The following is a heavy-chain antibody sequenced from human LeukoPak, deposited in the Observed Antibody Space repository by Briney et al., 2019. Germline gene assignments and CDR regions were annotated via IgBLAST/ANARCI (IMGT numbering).Heavy chain of an antibody. CDR2: ISYDGSNK. CDR1: GFTFSSYA. CDR3: ARARDSYYDSSGLFDY. D-gene: IGHD3-22*01. J-gene: IGHJ4*02. V-gene: IGHV3-30*04. Sequence: GRSQRLSCAASGFTFSSYAMHWVRQAPGKGLEWVAVISYDGSNKYYADSVKGRFTISRDNSKNTLYLQMNSLRAEDTAVYYCARARDSYYDSSGLFDYWGQGTLVTVSS.